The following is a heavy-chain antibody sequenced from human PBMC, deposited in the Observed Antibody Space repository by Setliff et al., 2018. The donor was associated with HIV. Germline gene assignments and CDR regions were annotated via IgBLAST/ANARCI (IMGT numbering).Heavy chain of an antibody. CDR2: FDREDDDT. D-gene: IGHD3-3*01. CDR1: GYSLLEFS. J-gene: IGHJ3*01. V-gene: IGHV1-24*01. CDR3: TTRYDDNVAWDVFDV. Sequence: ASVTVSCKVSGYSLLEFSRHWVRQAPGKGLEWVGGFDREDDDTPIYAQKFQGRVTLTEDRSTDTTYIELSSLTSEDTARYYCTTRYDDNVAWDVFDVWGRGTMVTVSS.